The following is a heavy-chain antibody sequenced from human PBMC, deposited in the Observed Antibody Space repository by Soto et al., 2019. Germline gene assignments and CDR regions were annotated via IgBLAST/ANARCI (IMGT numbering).Heavy chain of an antibody. CDR1: GFTFSSYV. Sequence: QVQLVESGGGVVQPGRSLRLSCAASGFTFSSYVMHWVRQAPGKGLEWVAVISYDGSNKYYADSVKGRFTISRDNSKNTRYLQMNSLRAEDTAVYYCAGEGGSYYRTLDPWGQGTLVTVSS. V-gene: IGHV3-30-3*01. D-gene: IGHD1-26*01. J-gene: IGHJ5*02. CDR3: AGEGGSYYRTLDP. CDR2: ISYDGSNK.